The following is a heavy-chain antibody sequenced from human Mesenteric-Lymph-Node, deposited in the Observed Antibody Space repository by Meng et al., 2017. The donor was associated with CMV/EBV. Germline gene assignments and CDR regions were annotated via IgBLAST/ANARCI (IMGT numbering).Heavy chain of an antibody. J-gene: IGHJ4*02. CDR1: GGSISNTSYY. Sequence: SETLSLTCTVSGGSISNTSYYWSWIRQHPGKGLEWIGYIYYSGSTYYNPSLKSRVTISVDTSKNQFSLKLSSVTAADTAVYYCARDRGAAMVPLDYWGQGTLVTVSS. CDR3: ARDRGAAMVPLDY. V-gene: IGHV4-31*03. D-gene: IGHD5-18*01. CDR2: IYYSGST.